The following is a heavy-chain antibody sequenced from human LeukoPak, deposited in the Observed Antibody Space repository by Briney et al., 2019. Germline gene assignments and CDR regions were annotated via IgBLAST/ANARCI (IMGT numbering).Heavy chain of an antibody. CDR2: IIPIFGIA. D-gene: IGHD3-16*01. J-gene: IGHJ4*02. CDR3: ARGETGGAFDY. V-gene: IGHV1-69*04. Sequence: SVKVSCKASGGTFSSYAISWVRQAPGQGLEWMGRIIPIFGIANYAQKSQGRVTITADKTTSTAYMELSSLRSEDTAVYYCARGETGGAFDYWGQGTLVTVSS. CDR1: GGTFSSYA.